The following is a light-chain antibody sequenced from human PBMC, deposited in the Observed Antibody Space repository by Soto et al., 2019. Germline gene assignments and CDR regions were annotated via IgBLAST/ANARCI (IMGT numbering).Light chain of an antibody. Sequence: EIVLTQSAATLSLSPGERATLSCRASQTVGGRYLAWFQQKPGQTPRVLIYGASTRAAGDPDRFSGSGSGTHFSLTIDSLEREDFAVYDCLQYVSSQCTFGQGTKVEV. J-gene: IGKJ1*01. CDR2: GAS. CDR3: LQYVSSQCT. CDR1: QTVGGRY. V-gene: IGKV3-20*01.